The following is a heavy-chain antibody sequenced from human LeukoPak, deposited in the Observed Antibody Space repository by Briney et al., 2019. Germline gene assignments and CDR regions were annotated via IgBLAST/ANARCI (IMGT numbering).Heavy chain of an antibody. V-gene: IGHV3-23*01. CDR1: GFTFSSYA. D-gene: IGHD3-22*01. Sequence: GGSLRLSCAASGFTFSSYAMSWVRQAPGKGLEWVSAISGSGGSTYCADSVKGRFTISRDNSKNTLYLQMNSLRAEDTAVYYCAKLPATYDSSGYYLPHFDYWGQGTLVTVSS. J-gene: IGHJ4*02. CDR2: ISGSGGST. CDR3: AKLPATYDSSGYYLPHFDY.